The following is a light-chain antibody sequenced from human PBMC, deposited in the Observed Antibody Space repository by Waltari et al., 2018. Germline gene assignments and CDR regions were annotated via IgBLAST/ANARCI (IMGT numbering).Light chain of an antibody. J-gene: IGKJ1*01. Sequence: EIQMTQSPSSLSASVGDRVTITCRASQSISTYLNWYQQKPGKAPKILIYGASSLQSGVPSRFSGSGFGTDFTFTISSLQPEDFATYYCQQSYTTPPVTFGQGTKVEMK. V-gene: IGKV1-39*01. CDR2: GAS. CDR1: QSISTY. CDR3: QQSYTTPPVT.